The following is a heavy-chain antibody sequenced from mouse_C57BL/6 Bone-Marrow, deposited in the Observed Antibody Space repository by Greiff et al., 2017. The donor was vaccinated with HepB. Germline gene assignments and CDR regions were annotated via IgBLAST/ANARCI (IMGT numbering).Heavy chain of an antibody. CDR2: ISNGGGST. D-gene: IGHD2-3*01. Sequence: EVQRVESGGGLVQPGGSLKLSCAASGFTFSDYYMYWVRQTPEKRLEWVAYISNGGGSTYYPDTVKGRFTIFRDNAKNTLYLQMSRLKSEDTAMYYGARQDDGYYWFAYWGQGTLVTVSA. V-gene: IGHV5-12*01. CDR1: GFTFSDYY. CDR3: ARQDDGYYWFAY. J-gene: IGHJ3*01.